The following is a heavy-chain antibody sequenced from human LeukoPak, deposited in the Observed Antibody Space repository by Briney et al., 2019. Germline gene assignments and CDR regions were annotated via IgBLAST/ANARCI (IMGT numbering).Heavy chain of an antibody. V-gene: IGHV4-34*01. CDR1: GGSFSGYY. CDR2: INHSGST. Sequence: PSETLSLTCAVYGGSFSGYYWSWIRQPPGKGLEWIGEINHSGSTNYNPSLKSRVTISVDTSKNQFSLKLSSVTAADTAVYYCARTDSSGPGDYYYYGTDVWGQGTTVTVSS. J-gene: IGHJ6*02. CDR3: ARTDSSGPGDYYYYGTDV. D-gene: IGHD3-22*01.